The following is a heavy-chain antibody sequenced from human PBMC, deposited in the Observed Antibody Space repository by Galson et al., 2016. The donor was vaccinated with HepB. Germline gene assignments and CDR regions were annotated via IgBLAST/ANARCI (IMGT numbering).Heavy chain of an antibody. CDR3: ARDIVSGAYYDPFDL. Sequence: SLRLSCAASGFTFSKYGMHWVRQAPGKGLEWVAGIWYDGSSKNYADSVKGRFIIFRDNSRNTLYLEMNSLRAEDTAVYYCARDIVSGAYYDPFDLWGQGTMVIVSS. CDR1: GFTFSKYG. J-gene: IGHJ3*01. CDR2: IWYDGSSK. D-gene: IGHD1-26*01. V-gene: IGHV3-33*01.